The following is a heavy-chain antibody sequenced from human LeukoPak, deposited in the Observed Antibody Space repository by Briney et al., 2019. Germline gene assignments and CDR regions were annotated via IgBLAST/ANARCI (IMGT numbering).Heavy chain of an antibody. CDR2: IYTSGST. D-gene: IGHD5-24*01. CDR1: GFSISSYY. Sequence: AETLSLTCTVSGFSISSYYWSWIRQPAGKGLEWIGRIYTSGSTNYNPSSKSRVTISVDKYNNQFSLKLSTVTAADTTVYYYAGDRLEYYFDYWGQGTLVSVSS. J-gene: IGHJ4*02. V-gene: IGHV4-4*07. CDR3: AGDRLEYYFDY.